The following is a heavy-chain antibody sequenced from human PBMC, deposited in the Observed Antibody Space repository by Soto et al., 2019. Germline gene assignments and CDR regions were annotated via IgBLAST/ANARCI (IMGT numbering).Heavy chain of an antibody. J-gene: IGHJ3*02. V-gene: IGHV6-1*01. CDR1: GDSVSSNSAA. Sequence: PSQTLSLTCAISGDSVSSNSAAWNWIRQSPSRGLEWLGRTYYRSKWYNDYAVSVKSRITINPDTSKNQFSLQLNSVTPEDTAVYYCARDLSAAFGSGYYYGHDAFDIWGQGTMVTVSS. CDR2: TYYRSKWYN. CDR3: ARDLSAAFGSGYYYGHDAFDI. D-gene: IGHD3-22*01.